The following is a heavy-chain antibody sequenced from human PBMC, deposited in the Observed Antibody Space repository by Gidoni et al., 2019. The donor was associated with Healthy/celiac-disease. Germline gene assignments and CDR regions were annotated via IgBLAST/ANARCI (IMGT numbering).Heavy chain of an antibody. V-gene: IGHV3-48*04. D-gene: IGHD3-22*01. Sequence: EVQLVESGGGLVQPGGSLRLSCAAPGFTFSSYSMNWVRQAPGKGLEWVSYISSSSSTIYYADSVKGLFTISRDNAKNSLYLQMNSLRAEDTAVYYCARTHYYDSSGYYPFDYWGQGTLVTVSS. CDR3: ARTHYYDSSGYYPFDY. CDR2: ISSSSSTI. CDR1: GFTFSSYS. J-gene: IGHJ4*02.